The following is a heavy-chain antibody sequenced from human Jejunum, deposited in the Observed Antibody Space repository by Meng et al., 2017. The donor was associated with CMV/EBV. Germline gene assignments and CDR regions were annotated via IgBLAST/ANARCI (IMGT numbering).Heavy chain of an antibody. CDR3: ASNLGQWLDWFDP. CDR1: GFPFSNYE. J-gene: IGHJ5*02. Sequence: SGFPFSNYEMNWVRQAPRKGLEWLSYISSSGSRTYYADSVKGRFTIFRDNAKNSLYLQMNSLRAEDTAVYYCASNLGQWLDWFDPWGQGTLVTVSS. V-gene: IGHV3-48*03. CDR2: ISSSGSRT. D-gene: IGHD6-19*01.